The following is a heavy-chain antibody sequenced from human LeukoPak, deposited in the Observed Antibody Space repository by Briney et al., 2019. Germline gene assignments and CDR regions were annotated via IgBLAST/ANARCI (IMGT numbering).Heavy chain of an antibody. Sequence: SETLSLTCTVSGGSISSYYWSWILQPPGKGLEWIGYIYYSGSTNYNPSLKSRVTISVDTSKNQFSLKLSSVTAADTAVYYCARRDSWSRFDYWGQGTLVTVSS. CDR3: ARRDSWSRFDY. J-gene: IGHJ4*02. CDR2: IYYSGST. D-gene: IGHD6-13*01. CDR1: GGSISSYY. V-gene: IGHV4-59*08.